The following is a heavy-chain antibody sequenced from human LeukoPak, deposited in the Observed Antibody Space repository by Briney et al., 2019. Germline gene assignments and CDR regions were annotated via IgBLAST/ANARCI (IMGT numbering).Heavy chain of an antibody. CDR1: GFNFTNYA. J-gene: IGHJ6*02. CDR2: LSGRGSNT. D-gene: IGHD6-13*01. Sequence: GGSLRLSCAASGFNFTNYAMSWVRQAPAKGLEWVSALSGRGSNTYYADSVKGRFTISRDNSKNTLYLQMNSLRAEDTAVYYCAKDSRGGPDYPAAAGYYYGMDVWGQGTTVTVSS. V-gene: IGHV3-23*01. CDR3: AKDSRGGPDYPAAAGYYYGMDV.